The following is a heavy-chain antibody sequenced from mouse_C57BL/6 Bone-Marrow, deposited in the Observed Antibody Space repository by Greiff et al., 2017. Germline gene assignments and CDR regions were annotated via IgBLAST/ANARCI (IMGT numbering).Heavy chain of an antibody. V-gene: IGHV1-64*01. CDR2: IHSNTGST. Sequence: QVQLQQPGAELVKPGASVKFSCKASGYTFTSYWMHWVHQTPGQGLEWIAMIHSNTGSTNYNEKFKSKATLTVAKSSSTAYMQLSSLTSGDAAVYYCAREGDSYCFDYWGQGTTLTVSS. CDR3: AREGDSYCFDY. CDR1: GYTFTSYW. J-gene: IGHJ2*01. D-gene: IGHD1-1*02.